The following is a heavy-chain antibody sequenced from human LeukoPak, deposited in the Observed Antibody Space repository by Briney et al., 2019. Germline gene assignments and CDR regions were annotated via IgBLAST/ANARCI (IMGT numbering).Heavy chain of an antibody. CDR1: RFTFSNYG. V-gene: IGHV3-48*01. CDR2: INSRSSTI. J-gene: IGHJ4*02. Sequence: PGGSLRLSCAASRFTFSNYGVNWVRQAPGKGLEWVSYINSRSSTIYYADSVRGRFTISRDNSKNTLYLQMNSLRAEDTAVYYCARDPTMVRGVITDWGQGTLVTVSS. CDR3: ARDPTMVRGVITD. D-gene: IGHD3-10*01.